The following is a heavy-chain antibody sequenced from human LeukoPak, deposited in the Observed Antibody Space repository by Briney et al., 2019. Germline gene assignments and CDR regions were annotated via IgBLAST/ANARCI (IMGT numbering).Heavy chain of an antibody. CDR3: ARVGMTANDY. V-gene: IGHV3-21*01. CDR2: ISSSSSYI. CDR1: GFTFSSYS. Sequence: GGSLRLSGAASGFTFSSYSMNWVGQAPGKGLEWVSSISSSSSYIYYADSVKGRFTISRDNAKNSLYPQMNSLRAEDTAVYYCARVGMTANDYWGQGTLVTVSS. D-gene: IGHD2-21*02. J-gene: IGHJ4*02.